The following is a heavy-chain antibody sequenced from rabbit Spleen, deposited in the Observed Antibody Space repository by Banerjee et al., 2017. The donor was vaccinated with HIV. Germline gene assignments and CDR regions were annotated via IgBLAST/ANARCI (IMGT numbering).Heavy chain of an antibody. J-gene: IGHJ4*01. CDR1: GFSFSDKDV. Sequence: QEQLVESGGGLVKPGGTLTLTCTVSGFSFSDKDVMCWVRQAPGKGLEWIGCIYTGSGNGYYATWAKGRFTISKTSSTTVTLQMTSLTVADTATYFCARDGIGGHYIDAYFDLWGQGTLVTVS. CDR3: ARDGIGGHYIDAYFDL. CDR2: IYTGSGNG. V-gene: IGHV1S45*01. D-gene: IGHD1-1*01.